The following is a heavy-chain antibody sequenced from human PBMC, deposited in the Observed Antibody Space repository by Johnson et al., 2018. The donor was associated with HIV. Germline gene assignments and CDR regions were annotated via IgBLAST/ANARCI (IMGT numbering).Heavy chain of an antibody. J-gene: IGHJ3*02. CDR2: IWYDGTNK. CDR3: ARGGSDVFDI. CDR1: GFNFGSFG. V-gene: IGHV3-33*01. Sequence: QVQLVESGGGVVQPERSLRLSCVASGFNFGSFGMHWVRQAPGKGLEWVAVIWYDGTNKYYADSVKGRFTISRDNSKNTLYLQMNNLRADDTAVYYCARGGSDVFDIWGRGTMVTVSS. D-gene: IGHD3-16*01.